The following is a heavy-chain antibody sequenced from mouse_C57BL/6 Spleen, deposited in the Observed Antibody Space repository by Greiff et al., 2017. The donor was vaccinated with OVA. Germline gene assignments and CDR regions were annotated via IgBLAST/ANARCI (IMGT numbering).Heavy chain of an antibody. D-gene: IGHD2-2*01. CDR3: ARIWLEGVYYFDY. CDR2: IDPSDSYA. J-gene: IGHJ2*01. Sequence: QVQLQQPGAELVRPGTSVKLSCKASGYTFTSYWMHWVKQRPGQGLEWIGVIDPSDSYANYNQKFKGKAPLTVDTSSSTAYMHHSSLTSEDAAVYSCARIWLEGVYYFDYWGHGTTLTVSS. V-gene: IGHV1-59*01. CDR1: GYTFTSYW.